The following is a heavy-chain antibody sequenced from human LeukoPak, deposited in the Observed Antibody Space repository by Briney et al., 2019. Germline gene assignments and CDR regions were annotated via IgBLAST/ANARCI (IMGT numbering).Heavy chain of an antibody. D-gene: IGHD6-13*01. CDR3: AREQQLVRSAFDI. J-gene: IGHJ3*02. CDR1: GFTFSVYY. CDR2: ISSSGTTI. Sequence: GGSLRLSCAASGFTFSVYYMSWIRQAPGKGLEWVSCISSSGTTIYYADSVKGRFTISRDNAKNSLYLQMNSLTAEDKAVYYCAREQQLVRSAFDIWGQGTMVTVSS. V-gene: IGHV3-11*04.